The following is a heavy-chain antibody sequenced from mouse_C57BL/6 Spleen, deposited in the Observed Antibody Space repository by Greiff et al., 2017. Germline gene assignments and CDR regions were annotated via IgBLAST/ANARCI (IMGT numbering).Heavy chain of an antibody. CDR3: ARDYGSHYAMDY. V-gene: IGHV1-64*01. J-gene: IGHJ4*01. CDR1: GYTFTSYW. D-gene: IGHD1-1*01. Sequence: QVQLQQPGAELVKPGASVKLSCKASGYTFTSYWMHWVKQRPGQGLEWIGMIPPNSGSTNYNEKFKSKATLTVDKSSSTAYMQLSSLTSEDSAVYYCARDYGSHYAMDYWGQGTSVTVSS. CDR2: IPPNSGST.